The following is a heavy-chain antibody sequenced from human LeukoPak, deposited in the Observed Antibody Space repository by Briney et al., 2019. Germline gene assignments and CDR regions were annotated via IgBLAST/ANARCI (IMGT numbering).Heavy chain of an antibody. CDR3: ATEVTD. CDR2: INPNSGGT. J-gene: IGHJ4*02. CDR1: GYTFINYG. D-gene: IGHD5-18*01. V-gene: IGHV1-2*02. Sequence: ASVKVSCKASGYTFINYGISWVRQAPGQGLEWMGWINPNSGGTKYAQKFQGRVTMTRDTSISTAYMELSRLRSDDTAVYYCATEVTDWGQGTLVTVSS.